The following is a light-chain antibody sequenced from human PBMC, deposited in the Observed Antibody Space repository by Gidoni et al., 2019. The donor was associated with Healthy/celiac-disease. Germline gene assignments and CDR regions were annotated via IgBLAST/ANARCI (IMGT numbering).Light chain of an antibody. J-gene: IGKJ4*01. V-gene: IGKV3-11*01. Sequence: EIVLTQSPATLSLSPGEIATPSCRASQSVSSYLAWYQQKPGQAPRLLIYDASNRATGIPARFSGSGSGTVFTLTISSLDPEDFAVYYCQQRSNWPLTFGGGTKVEIK. CDR3: QQRSNWPLT. CDR1: QSVSSY. CDR2: DAS.